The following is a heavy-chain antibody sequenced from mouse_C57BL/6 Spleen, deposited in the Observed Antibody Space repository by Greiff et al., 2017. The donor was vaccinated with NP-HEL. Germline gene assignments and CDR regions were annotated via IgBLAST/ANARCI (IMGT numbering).Heavy chain of an antibody. CDR3: ARQVYGYDVPFAY. D-gene: IGHD2-2*01. J-gene: IGHJ3*01. CDR1: GYAFSSYW. V-gene: IGHV1-80*01. Sequence: QVQLQQSGAELVKPGASVKISCKASGYAFSSYWMNWVKQRPGKGLEWIGQIYPGDGDTNYNGKFKGKATLTADKSSSTAYMQLSSLTSEDSAVYFCARQVYGYDVPFAYWGQGTLVTVSA. CDR2: IYPGDGDT.